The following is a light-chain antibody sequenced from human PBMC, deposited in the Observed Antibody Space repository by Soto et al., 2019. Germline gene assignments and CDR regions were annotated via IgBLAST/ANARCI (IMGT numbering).Light chain of an antibody. J-gene: IGKJ2*01. CDR1: QSLVYSDGNAY. CDR2: KVS. CDR3: MQGTHWPPYT. Sequence: DVVMTQSPLSLPVTLGQPASISCRSSQSLVYSDGNAYLNWFHQRPGQSPRRLIYKVSYRDSGVPDRFSGSGSGTNFTLKISRVEAEDVGVYYCMQGTHWPPYTFGQGTKLEIK. V-gene: IGKV2-30*01.